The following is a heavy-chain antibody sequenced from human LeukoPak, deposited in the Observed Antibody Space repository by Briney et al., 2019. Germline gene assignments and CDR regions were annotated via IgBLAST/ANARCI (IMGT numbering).Heavy chain of an antibody. V-gene: IGHV5-51*01. CDR1: GYRFTDYW. Sequence: GESLKISCKGSGYRFTDYWIGWVRQMPGKGLECMGIIYPDDSDIRYSPSFQGQVTISADKSVTTAYLQWSSLKASDTAMYFCARLNGGANLLGDALDVWGQGTMVTVSS. CDR2: IYPDDSDI. D-gene: IGHD4/OR15-4a*01. J-gene: IGHJ3*01. CDR3: ARLNGGANLLGDALDV.